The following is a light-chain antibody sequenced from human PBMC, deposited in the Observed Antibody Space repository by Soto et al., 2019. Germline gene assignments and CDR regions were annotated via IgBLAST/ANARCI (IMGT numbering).Light chain of an antibody. CDR2: LSSDGSH. Sequence: QLVLTQSPSASASLGASVKLTCTLSSGHSSYAIAWHQQQPEKAPRYLMKLSSDGSHSKGDGIPDRFSGSSSGAERYLTICSLQSVDEADYYCQTWDTVPRLVFGGGTNLTVL. J-gene: IGLJ2*01. CDR1: SGHSSYA. V-gene: IGLV4-69*01. CDR3: QTWDTVPRLV.